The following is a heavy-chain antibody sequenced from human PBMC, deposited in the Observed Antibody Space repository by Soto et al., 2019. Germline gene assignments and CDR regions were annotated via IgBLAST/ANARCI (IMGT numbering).Heavy chain of an antibody. V-gene: IGHV4-34*01. CDR1: GGSFSGYY. J-gene: IGHJ6*02. Sequence: SETLSLTCAVYGGSFSGYYLSWIRQPPGKGLEWIGEINHSGSTNYNPSLKSRVTISVDTSKNQFSLKLSYVTGADTAVYYCARESGYDFWRGYYMAYYYYGMDVWGQGTTVTVSS. CDR3: ARESGYDFWRGYYMAYYYYGMDV. D-gene: IGHD3-3*01. CDR2: INHSGST.